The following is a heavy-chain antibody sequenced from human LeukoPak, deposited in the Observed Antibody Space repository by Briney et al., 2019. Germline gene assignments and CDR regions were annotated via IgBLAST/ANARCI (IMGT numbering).Heavy chain of an antibody. Sequence: PGGSLRLSCVASGFTFSTFAMNWVRQAPGKGLQWVSYISSSNSTIYYADSVKGRFTISRDNAKNSLYLQMNSLRAEDTAVYYCAKATVAGRGAFDIWGQGTMVTVSS. CDR3: AKATVAGRGAFDI. CDR1: GFTFSTFA. V-gene: IGHV3-48*04. J-gene: IGHJ3*02. CDR2: ISSSNSTI. D-gene: IGHD6-19*01.